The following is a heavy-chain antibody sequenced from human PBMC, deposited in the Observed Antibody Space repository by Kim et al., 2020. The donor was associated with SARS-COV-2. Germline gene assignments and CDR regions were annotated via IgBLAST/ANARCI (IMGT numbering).Heavy chain of an antibody. CDR3: ARGWEATYGDYDY. V-gene: IGHV3-21*01. Sequence: GGSLRLSCAASGFNFNSNSINWVRQAPGKGLEWVSSINSDSTYIYYADSVKGRFTISRDNAKNSLYLQMNSLRAEDTAVYYCARGWEATYGDYDYWGRGTLVTVSS. D-gene: IGHD4-17*01. J-gene: IGHJ4*02. CDR1: GFNFNSNS. CDR2: INSDSTYI.